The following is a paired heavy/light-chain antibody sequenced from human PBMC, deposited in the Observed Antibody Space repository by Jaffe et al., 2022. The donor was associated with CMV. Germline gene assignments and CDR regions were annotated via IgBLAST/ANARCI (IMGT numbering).Heavy chain of an antibody. CDR3: TTEAAVQYCSVGTCSQYYYYYMDV. V-gene: IGHV3-15*01. D-gene: IGHD2-15*01. CDR1: GIAFNNAW. Sequence: EVQLVESGGGLVKPGGSLRLSCTASGIAFNNAWVSWVRQAPGKGLEWIGRIKSKSDGGTIDDAAPVRGRFTISRDDSKNTLYLHMNSLKTEDTAFYYCTTEAAVQYCSVGTCSQYYYYYMDVWGKGTTVTVSS. CDR2: IKSKSDGGTI. J-gene: IGHJ6*03.
Light chain of an antibody. CDR3: MQALQSRT. J-gene: IGKJ1*01. V-gene: IGKV2-28*01. CDR2: LGS. CDR1: QSLLHSNGYNY. Sequence: DIVLTQSPLSLPVTPGEPASISCRSSQSLLHSNGYNYLDWYLQKPGKSPQLLIYLGSNRASGVPDRFSGSGSGTDFTLKISRVEAEDVGIYYCMQALQSRTFGQGTKVEIK.